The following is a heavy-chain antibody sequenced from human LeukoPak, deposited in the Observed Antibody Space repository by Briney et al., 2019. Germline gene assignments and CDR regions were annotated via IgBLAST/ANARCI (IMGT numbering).Heavy chain of an antibody. D-gene: IGHD5-18*01. Sequence: ASVKVSCKASGYTFTDYYMHWVRHAPGQGLEWMGWINPNSRVTDSAQKFQGRFSMTRDTSISTAYMELSRLRSDDTAVYYCARRAREYSHDAFDIWGQGTMVTVSS. CDR3: ARRAREYSHDAFDI. CDR2: INPNSRVT. CDR1: GYTFTDYY. J-gene: IGHJ3*02. V-gene: IGHV1-2*02.